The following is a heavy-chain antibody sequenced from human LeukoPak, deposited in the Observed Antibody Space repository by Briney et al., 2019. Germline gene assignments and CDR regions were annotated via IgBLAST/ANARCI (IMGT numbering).Heavy chain of an antibody. V-gene: IGHV4-39*01. Sequence: SETLSLTCTDSGGSISSRSYYWGWIRQPPGKGLEWIGSIYYSGSTYYNPSLKGRVTISVDTSKNQFSLKLSSVTAADTAVYYSARGSQRFHPWGQGTLVTVSS. CDR1: GGSISSRSYY. D-gene: IGHD6-13*01. CDR2: IYYSGST. CDR3: ARGSQRFHP. J-gene: IGHJ5*02.